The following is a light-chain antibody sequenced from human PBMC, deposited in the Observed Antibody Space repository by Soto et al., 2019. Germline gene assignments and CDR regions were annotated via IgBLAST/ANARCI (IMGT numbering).Light chain of an antibody. CDR3: QQYGYSRT. CDR1: QSVNGF. J-gene: IGKJ1*01. CDR2: GAS. Sequence: EIVITQSPGTLSVFPGESVTLSCRASQSVNGFLDWFQHKPGQAPRLVLYGASTRATGIPARFSGSGSGTEFTLTITSLQSEDFAVYYCQQYGYSRTFGQGTKVDIK. V-gene: IGKV3-15*01.